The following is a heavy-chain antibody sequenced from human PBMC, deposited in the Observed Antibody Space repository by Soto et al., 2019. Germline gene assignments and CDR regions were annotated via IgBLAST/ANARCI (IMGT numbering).Heavy chain of an antibody. V-gene: IGHV1-3*04. J-gene: IGHJ4*02. CDR1: GYIFTGYP. D-gene: IGHD4-17*01. Sequence: QVQLVQSGAEVKKPGASVKVSCKASGYIFTGYPMHWVRQAPGQRLEWMGWINTGTGSTKYSQNFQGRVTTTRDTSPSTGYMELSSLASEDKGVYYCARYHHGLGDYRGQGTLVTVSS. CDR2: INTGTGST. CDR3: ARYHHGLGDY.